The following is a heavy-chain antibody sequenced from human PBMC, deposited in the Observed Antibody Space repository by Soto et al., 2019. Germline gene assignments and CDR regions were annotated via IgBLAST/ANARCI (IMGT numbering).Heavy chain of an antibody. Sequence: SETLSLTCTVSGGSISSYYWSWIRQPPGKGLEWIGYIYYSGSTNYNPSLKSRVTISVDTSKNQFSLKLSSVTAADTAVYYCARTNMRGGIWFDPWGQGTLVTVS. CDR1: GGSISSYY. CDR3: ARTNMRGGIWFDP. D-gene: IGHD3-16*01. V-gene: IGHV4-59*08. J-gene: IGHJ5*02. CDR2: IYYSGST.